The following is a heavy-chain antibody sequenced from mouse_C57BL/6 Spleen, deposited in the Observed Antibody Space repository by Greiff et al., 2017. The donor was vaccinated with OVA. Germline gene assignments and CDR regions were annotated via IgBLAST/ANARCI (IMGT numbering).Heavy chain of an antibody. CDR3: AREVDGYYYAMDY. V-gene: IGHV3-6*01. J-gene: IGHJ4*01. D-gene: IGHD2-3*01. CDR2: ISYAGSN. CDR1: GYSITSGYF. Sequence: EVKVEESGPGLVKPSQSLSLSCSVSGYSITSGYFWYWIRQFPGNNLEWMGFISYAGSNNYNPSLKNQISITRDTSKNQFFLKLNSVTTEDTATYYCAREVDGYYYAMDYWGQGTSVTVSS.